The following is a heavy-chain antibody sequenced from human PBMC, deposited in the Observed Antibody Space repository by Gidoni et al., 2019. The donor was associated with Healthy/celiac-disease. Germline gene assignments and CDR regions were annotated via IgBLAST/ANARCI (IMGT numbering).Heavy chain of an antibody. D-gene: IGHD4-17*01. CDR1: GGSISSGGYA. J-gene: IGHJ5*02. CDR2: IYHSGRT. CDR3: ARDLRSNWFDP. V-gene: IGHV4-30-2*01. Sequence: QLQLQESGSGLVKPSQTLSLTCAVSGGSISSGGYAWGWIRQPPGKGLEWIGYIYHSGRTYSIPSLQSRVTRSVDRSKNQFSLKLSSVTAAVTAVYYCARDLRSNWFDPWGQGTLVTVSS.